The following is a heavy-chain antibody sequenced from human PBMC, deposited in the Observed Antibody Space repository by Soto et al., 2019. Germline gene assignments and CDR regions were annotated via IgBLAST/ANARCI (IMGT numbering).Heavy chain of an antibody. CDR2: IGTRSDI. V-gene: IGHV3-21*01. CDR1: GFTFSSYS. CDR3: AREETAWPLAYGLDV. Sequence: PGGSLRLSCAASGFTFSSYSMHWVRQAPGKGLEWVSSIGTRSDIYYADPVKGRFTISRDNAENSLSLQMNSMTAEDTAVYYCAREETAWPLAYGLDVWGQGTTVTVSS. J-gene: IGHJ6*02. D-gene: IGHD2-21*02.